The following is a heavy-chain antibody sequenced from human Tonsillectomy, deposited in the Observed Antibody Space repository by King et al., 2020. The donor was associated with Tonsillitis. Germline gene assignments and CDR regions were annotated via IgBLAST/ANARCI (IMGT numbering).Heavy chain of an antibody. J-gene: IGHJ6*02. CDR1: GFTFSNAW. D-gene: IGHD2-8*01. CDR3: TRGPTNYYGMDV. CDR2: IKSITDGGTT. V-gene: IGHV3-15*01. Sequence: VQLVESGGGLVKPGGSLRLSCGASGFTFSNAWMSWVRQAPGKGLEWVGRIKSITDGGTTDYAAPVKGRFTISRDDSKNTLFLQMNSLKTEDTAVYQCTRGPTNYYGMDVWGQGTTVTVSS.